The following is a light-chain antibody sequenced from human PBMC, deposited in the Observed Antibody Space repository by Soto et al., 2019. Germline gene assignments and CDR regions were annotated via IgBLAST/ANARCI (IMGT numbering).Light chain of an antibody. Sequence: EIVMTQSPATLSVSPGERATLSCRASQSVSSNLAWYPQKPGQAPRLLTYGASIRATGIPARFSGSGSGTEYTRDTGMLHCADFAVWYCPQYNDWDPRVWTFGDGTKV. CDR1: QSVSSN. J-gene: IGKJ1*01. V-gene: IGKV3D-15*03. CDR2: GAS. CDR3: PQYNDWDPRVWT.